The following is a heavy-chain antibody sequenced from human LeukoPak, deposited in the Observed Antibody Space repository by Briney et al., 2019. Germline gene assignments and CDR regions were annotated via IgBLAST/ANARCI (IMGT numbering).Heavy chain of an antibody. D-gene: IGHD3-22*01. V-gene: IGHV3-53*01. CDR1: GFTVSSNY. CDR3: AKGRVYITMIVVAIPFDY. J-gene: IGHJ4*02. Sequence: PGGSLRLSCAASGFTVSSNYMSWVRQAPGKGLEWVSVIYSGGSTYYADSVKGRFTISRDNSKNTLYLQMNSLRAEDTAVYYCAKGRVYITMIVVAIPFDYWGQGTLVTVSS. CDR2: IYSGGST.